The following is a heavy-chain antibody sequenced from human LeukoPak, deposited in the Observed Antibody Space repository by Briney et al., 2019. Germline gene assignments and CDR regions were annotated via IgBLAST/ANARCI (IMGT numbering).Heavy chain of an antibody. Sequence: SETLSLTCTVSGGFLSSDYWSWIRQPPGKGLEWIGYIYYSGSTNYNPSLKSRVTISVDTSKNQFSLKLSSVTAEDTGGYYCAREKRVGYSSGWYYFDDWGQGTLVTVSS. CDR2: IYYSGST. CDR3: AREKRVGYSSGWYYFDD. J-gene: IGHJ4*02. V-gene: IGHV4-59*01. CDR1: GGFLSSDY. D-gene: IGHD6-19*01.